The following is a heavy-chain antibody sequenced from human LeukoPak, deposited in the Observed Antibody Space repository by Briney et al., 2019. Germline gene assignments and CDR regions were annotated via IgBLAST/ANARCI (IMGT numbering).Heavy chain of an antibody. D-gene: IGHD6-13*01. CDR3: AKDIGSSYYYYMDV. Sequence: GGSLRLSCAASGFTFDDYAMHWVRQAPGKGLEWVSGISWNNGSIGYADSVKGRFTISRDNAKNSLYLQMNSLRAEDTALYYCAKDIGSSYYYYMDVWGKGTTVTVSS. CDR2: ISWNNGSI. V-gene: IGHV3-9*01. J-gene: IGHJ6*03. CDR1: GFTFDDYA.